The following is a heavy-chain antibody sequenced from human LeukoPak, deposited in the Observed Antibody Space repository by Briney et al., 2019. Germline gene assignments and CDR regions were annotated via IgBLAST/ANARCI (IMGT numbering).Heavy chain of an antibody. V-gene: IGHV4-59*01. CDR1: GGSISSYY. Sequence: PSETLSLTCTVSGGSISSYYWSWIRQPPGKGLEWLGDIYYSGSTYYNPSLKSRVTISVDTSKTQFSLKLTSVTAADTAVYYCARDRRAGQSGYWFDPWGQGTLVTVSS. J-gene: IGHJ5*02. D-gene: IGHD3-22*01. CDR3: ARDRRAGQSGYWFDP. CDR2: IYYSGST.